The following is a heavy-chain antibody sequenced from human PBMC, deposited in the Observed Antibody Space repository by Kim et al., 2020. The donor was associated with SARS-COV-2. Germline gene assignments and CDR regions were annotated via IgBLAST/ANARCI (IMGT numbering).Heavy chain of an antibody. D-gene: IGHD5-12*01. CDR3: ARESYDYFDS. CDR2: MSSGGDT. J-gene: IGHJ4*02. Sequence: GGSLRLSCAASGFTVSSHYMGWVRQAPGKGLEWVSVMSSGGDTYYEDSVKGRFTISRDKSKNTLYLQMNSLRAEDTAVYYCARESYDYFDSWGQGTLLT. CDR1: GFTVSSHY. V-gene: IGHV3-66*01.